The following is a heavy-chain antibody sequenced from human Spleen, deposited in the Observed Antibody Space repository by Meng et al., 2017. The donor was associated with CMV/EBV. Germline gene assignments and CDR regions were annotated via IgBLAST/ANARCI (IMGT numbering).Heavy chain of an antibody. Sequence: GSLRLSCAVYGGSISGYFWTWIRQPPGKGLEWIGYIYYSGSTNYNPSLKSRVTISVDTSKNQFSLKLSSVTAADTAVYYCARFARSYCSGGSCYSGGDWFDPWGQGTLVTVSS. V-gene: IGHV4-59*01. CDR2: IYYSGST. D-gene: IGHD2-15*01. CDR1: GGSISGYF. J-gene: IGHJ5*02. CDR3: ARFARSYCSGGSCYSGGDWFDP.